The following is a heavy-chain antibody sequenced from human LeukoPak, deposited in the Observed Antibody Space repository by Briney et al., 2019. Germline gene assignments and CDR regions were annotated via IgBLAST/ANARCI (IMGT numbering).Heavy chain of an antibody. D-gene: IGHD6-19*01. Sequence: NPGGSLRLSCAVSGFTLNDYYMTWIRQAPGTGLEWVSSISSSSSYIYYADSVKGRFTISRDNAKNSLYLQMNSLRAEDTAVYYCARDLSSGWYYFDYWGQGTLVTVSS. CDR3: ARDLSSGWYYFDY. CDR1: GFTLNDYY. J-gene: IGHJ4*02. CDR2: ISSSSSYI. V-gene: IGHV3-11*04.